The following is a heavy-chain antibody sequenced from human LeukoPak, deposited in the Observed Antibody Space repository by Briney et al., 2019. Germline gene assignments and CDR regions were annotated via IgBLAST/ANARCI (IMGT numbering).Heavy chain of an antibody. J-gene: IGHJ4*02. CDR2: IKQDGSEK. D-gene: IGHD2/OR15-2a*01. V-gene: IGHV3-7*01. Sequence: PGGSLRLSCAASGFTFSSYWMSWVRQAPGKGLEWVANIKQDGSEKYYVDSVTGRFTISRDNAKNSLYLQMNSLRAEDTAVYYCARKEAGTLIYDYYFDYWGQGTLVTVSS. CDR3: ARKEAGTLIYDYYFDY. CDR1: GFTFSSYW.